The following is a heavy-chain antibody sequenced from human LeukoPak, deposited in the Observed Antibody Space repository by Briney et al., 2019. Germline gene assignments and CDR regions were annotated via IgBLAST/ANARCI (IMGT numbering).Heavy chain of an antibody. CDR3: ARRGIYDSSGYYYLYFDY. V-gene: IGHV4-61*02. Sequence: SETLSLTCTVSGGSISSGSYYWSWIRQPAGKGLEWIGRIYTSGSTNYNPSLKSRVTISVDTSKNQFSLKLSSVTAADTAVYYCARRGIYDSSGYYYLYFDYWGQGTLVTVSS. CDR1: GGSISSGSYY. CDR2: IYTSGST. D-gene: IGHD3-22*01. J-gene: IGHJ4*02.